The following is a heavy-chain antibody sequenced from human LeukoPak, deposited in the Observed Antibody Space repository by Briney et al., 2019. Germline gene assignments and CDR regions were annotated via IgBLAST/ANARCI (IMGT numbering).Heavy chain of an antibody. J-gene: IGHJ4*02. CDR3: TTEYNFNYYDSSGYYY. CDR2: IYSVGTT. CDR1: GFTVSSNY. Sequence: PGGSLRLSCAASGFTVSSNYMSWVRQAPGKGLEWVSVIYSVGTTFYADSVKGRFTISRDNSKNTLYLQMNSLRAEDTAVYYCTTEYNFNYYDSSGYYYWGQGTLVTVSS. V-gene: IGHV3-53*01. D-gene: IGHD3-22*01.